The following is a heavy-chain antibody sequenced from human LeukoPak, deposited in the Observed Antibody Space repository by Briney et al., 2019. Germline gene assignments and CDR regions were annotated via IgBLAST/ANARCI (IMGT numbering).Heavy chain of an antibody. CDR1: GFTFIDCW. J-gene: IGHJ4*02. Sequence: ASVKVSCKAAGFTFIDCWSHWVRQAPGQGPEWMGWIDLNNGATKYAPKFQGRVTITRDTSINTAYMELSSLTSDDTAVYYCARDSTAAAGSYFDYWGQGTLVTVSS. CDR2: IDLNNGAT. D-gene: IGHD6-13*01. CDR3: ARDSTAAAGSYFDY. V-gene: IGHV1-2*02.